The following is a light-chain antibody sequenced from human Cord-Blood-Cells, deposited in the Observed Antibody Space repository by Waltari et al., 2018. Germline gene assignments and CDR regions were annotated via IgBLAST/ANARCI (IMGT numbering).Light chain of an antibody. V-gene: IGLV1-51*02. Sequence: QSVLTQPPSVSAAPGQKVTISCSGSSANIGNNYVSRYQQLPGTAPKLLIYENNKRPSEIPDRFPGSKSGTSATLGITGVQTGDEADYYCGTWDSSLSAGVFGGGTKLTVL. CDR3: GTWDSSLSAGV. J-gene: IGLJ3*02. CDR2: ENN. CDR1: SANIGNNY.